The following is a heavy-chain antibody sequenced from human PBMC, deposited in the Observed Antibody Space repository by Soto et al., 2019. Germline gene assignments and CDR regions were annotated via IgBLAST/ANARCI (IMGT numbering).Heavy chain of an antibody. D-gene: IGHD3-22*01. CDR1: GFTFSSYA. Sequence: PGGSLRLSCAASGFTFSSYAMSWVRQAPGKGLEWVSAISGSGGSTYYADSVKGRFTISRDNSKNTLYLQMNSLRAEDTAVYYCAKVGGTTYYYDSSGYYYFDYWGQGTLVTVSS. CDR2: ISGSGGST. CDR3: AKVGGTTYYYDSSGYYYFDY. V-gene: IGHV3-23*01. J-gene: IGHJ4*02.